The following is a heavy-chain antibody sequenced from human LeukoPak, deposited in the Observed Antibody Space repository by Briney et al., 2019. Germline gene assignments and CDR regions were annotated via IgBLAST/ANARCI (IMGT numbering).Heavy chain of an antibody. D-gene: IGHD6-13*01. CDR3: ARSPNQQLVSPFDY. CDR2: IYHSGST. V-gene: IGHV4-38-2*02. J-gene: IGHJ4*02. CDR1: GYSISSGYY. Sequence: SETLSLTCTVSGYSISSGYYWGWIRQPPGKGLEWIGSIYHSGSTYYNPSLKSRVTISVDTSKNQFSLKLSSVTAADTAVYYCARSPNQQLVSPFDYWGQGTLVTVSS.